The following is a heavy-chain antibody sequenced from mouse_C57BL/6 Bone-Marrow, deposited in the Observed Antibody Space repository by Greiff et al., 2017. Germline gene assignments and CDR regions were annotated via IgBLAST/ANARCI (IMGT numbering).Heavy chain of an antibody. V-gene: IGHV1-72*01. Sequence: QVQLQQPGAEFVKPGASVKLSCKASGYTFTSHWMHWVKQRPGRGLEWIGRIDPNSGGTKYNEKFKSKATLTVDKPSSTAYMQLSSLTSEDSAVXSGARSHYCDYDVPLFAYWGQGTMVTVSA. CDR3: ARSHYCDYDVPLFAY. D-gene: IGHD2-4*01. J-gene: IGHJ3*01. CDR2: IDPNSGGT. CDR1: GYTFTSHW.